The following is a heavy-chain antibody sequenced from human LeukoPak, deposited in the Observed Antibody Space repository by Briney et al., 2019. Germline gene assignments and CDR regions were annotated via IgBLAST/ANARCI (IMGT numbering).Heavy chain of an antibody. V-gene: IGHV3-7*01. CDR3: ARLVISSSWSDY. D-gene: IGHD6-13*01. J-gene: IGHJ4*02. CDR1: GFTFSSYW. Sequence: GESLTLSCAVSGFTFSSYWMTWVRHLPGKGLERVGNINQGGSEKYYVDSVKGRFTITRDNATNSVYLQMNSRRAEDTAVYYCARLVISSSWSDYWGQGTLVTVPS. CDR2: INQGGSEK.